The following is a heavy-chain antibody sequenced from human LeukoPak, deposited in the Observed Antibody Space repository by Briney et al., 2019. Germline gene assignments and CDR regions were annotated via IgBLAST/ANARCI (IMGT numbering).Heavy chain of an antibody. CDR2: IYYSGST. J-gene: IGHJ4*02. V-gene: IGHV4-31*03. D-gene: IGHD6-13*01. CDR1: GGSISSGGYY. CDR3: ARDLAAAGTFDY. Sequence: PSETLSLTCTVSGGSISSGGYYWSWIRQHPGQGLEWIGYIYYSGSTYYNPSLKSRVTISVDTSKNQFSLKLSSVTAADTAVYYCARDLAAAGTFDYWGQGTLVTVSS.